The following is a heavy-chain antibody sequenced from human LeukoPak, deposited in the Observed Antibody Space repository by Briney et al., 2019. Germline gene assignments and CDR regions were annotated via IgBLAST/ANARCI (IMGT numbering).Heavy chain of an antibody. CDR1: GYTFTDYY. Sequence: ASVKVSCKASGYTFTDYYIHWVRQAPEQGLEWMGWIDPNNGGTNYAQKFQGRVTMTRDTSISTAYMQLSGLTFDDTAVYYCAKFWHSDCWGQGTLVTVSS. CDR2: IDPNNGGT. V-gene: IGHV1-2*02. CDR3: AKFWHSDC. J-gene: IGHJ4*02.